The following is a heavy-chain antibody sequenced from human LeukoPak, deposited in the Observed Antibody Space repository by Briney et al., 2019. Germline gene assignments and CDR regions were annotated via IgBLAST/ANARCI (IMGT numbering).Heavy chain of an antibody. D-gene: IGHD6-19*01. CDR1: GFTFSSYA. CDR3: AKKRVAVAGTHYFDY. Sequence: GGSLRLSCAASGFTFSSYAMSWVRQAPGKGLEWVSGISGSGGSTYYADSVKGRFTISRDNSKNTPYLQMNSLRAEDTAVYYCAKKRVAVAGTHYFDYWGQGTLVTVSS. CDR2: ISGSGGST. V-gene: IGHV3-23*01. J-gene: IGHJ4*02.